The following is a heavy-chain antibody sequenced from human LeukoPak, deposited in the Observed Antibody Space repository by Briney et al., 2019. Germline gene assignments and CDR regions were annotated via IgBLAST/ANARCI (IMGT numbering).Heavy chain of an antibody. CDR1: GFTFDDYG. V-gene: IGHV3-20*04. J-gene: IGHJ6*03. CDR3: AKDLLYCSGGSCYSGYYYYMDV. CDR2: INWNGGST. D-gene: IGHD2-15*01. Sequence: GGSLRLSCAASGFTFDDYGMNWVRQAPGKGLEWVSGINWNGGSTGYADSVKGRFTISRDNAKNSLYLQMNSLRAEDTAAYYCAKDLLYCSGGSCYSGYYYYMDVWGKGTTVTVSS.